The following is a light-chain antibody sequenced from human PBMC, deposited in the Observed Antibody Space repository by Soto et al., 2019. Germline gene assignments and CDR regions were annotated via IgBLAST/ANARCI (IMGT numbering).Light chain of an antibody. V-gene: IGKV1-6*01. CDR3: LQKYFYPFT. CDR1: QGIRND. J-gene: IGKJ3*01. Sequence: AIQMTQSPSSLSASVGDRVTITCRASQGIRNDLDWFKQKPGKAPKLLIYAASNLQSGVPARFSGSGSGTDFTLTISSLQPEDFATYYCLQKYFYPFTFGPGTKVDIK. CDR2: AAS.